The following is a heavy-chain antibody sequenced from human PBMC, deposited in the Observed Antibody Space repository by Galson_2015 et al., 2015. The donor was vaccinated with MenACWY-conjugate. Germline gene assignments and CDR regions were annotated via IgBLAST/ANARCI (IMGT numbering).Heavy chain of an antibody. D-gene: IGHD6-13*01. CDR2: IYPGDSDT. J-gene: IGHJ4*02. Sequence: QSGAEVKKPGESLKISCKGSGYIFSNYWMGRVRQMPGKGLEWMGIIYPGDSDTRYSPSFQGQVTISADKSINTAYLQWRSLKASDTAMYYCARQSAPGLLYFDSWGQGTLVTVSS. CDR3: ARQSAPGLLYFDS. V-gene: IGHV5-51*01. CDR1: GYIFSNYW.